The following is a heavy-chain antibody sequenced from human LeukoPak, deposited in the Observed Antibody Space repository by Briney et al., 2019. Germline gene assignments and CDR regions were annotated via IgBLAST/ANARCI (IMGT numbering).Heavy chain of an antibody. CDR1: GGTFSSYA. D-gene: IGHD3-9*01. J-gene: IGHJ6*03. V-gene: IGHV1-69*13. CDR2: IIPIFGTA. CDR3: ARRGGYYDILTGYWYYYMDV. Sequence: GASVKVSCKASGGTFSSYAISWVRQAPGQGLEWMGGIIPIFGTANYAQKFQGRVTITADESTSTAYMELSSLRSEDTAVYYCARRGGYYDILTGYWYYYMDVWGKGTTVTISS.